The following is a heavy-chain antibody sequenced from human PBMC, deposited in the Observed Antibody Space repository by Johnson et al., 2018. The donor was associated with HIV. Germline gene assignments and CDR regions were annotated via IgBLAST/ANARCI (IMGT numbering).Heavy chain of an antibody. CDR3: ARDQSEVDAFDI. J-gene: IGHJ3*02. CDR1: GFTFDDYT. V-gene: IGHV3-43*01. Sequence: VQLVESGGGVVQPGGSLRLSCAASGFTFDDYTMHWVRQAPGKGLEWVSLISWDGGSTYYADSVKGRFTISRDNAKNSLYLHMNSLRDEDTAVYYCARDQSEVDAFDIWGQGTMVTVSS. CDR2: ISWDGGST.